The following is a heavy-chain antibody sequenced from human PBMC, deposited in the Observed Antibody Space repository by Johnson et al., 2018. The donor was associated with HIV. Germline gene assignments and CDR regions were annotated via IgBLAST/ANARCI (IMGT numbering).Heavy chain of an antibody. J-gene: IGHJ3*02. Sequence: VQLVESGGGVVRPGGSLRLSCAASGFTFDDYGMTWVRQAPGKGLEWVSVIYSGGSTYYADSVKGRFTISRDNSKNTLYLQMNSLRAEDTAVYYCAKDLAFAYCGGDCYSGAFDIWGQGTMVTVSS. D-gene: IGHD2-21*02. CDR1: GFTFDDYG. CDR2: IYSGGST. V-gene: IGHV3-23*03. CDR3: AKDLAFAYCGGDCYSGAFDI.